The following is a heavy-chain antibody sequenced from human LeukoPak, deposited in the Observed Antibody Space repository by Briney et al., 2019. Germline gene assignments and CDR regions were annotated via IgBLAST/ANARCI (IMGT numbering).Heavy chain of an antibody. CDR2: IKQDGSEK. Sequence: GGSLRLSCAASGFTFSSYWMSWVRQAPGKGLEWVANIKQDGSEKYYVDSVKGRFTISRDNAKNSLSLQMNSLRAEDTAVYYCARGGGGYSGYDPGGFDYWGQGTLVTVSS. J-gene: IGHJ4*02. CDR1: GFTFSSYW. CDR3: ARGGGGYSGYDPGGFDY. D-gene: IGHD5-12*01. V-gene: IGHV3-7*01.